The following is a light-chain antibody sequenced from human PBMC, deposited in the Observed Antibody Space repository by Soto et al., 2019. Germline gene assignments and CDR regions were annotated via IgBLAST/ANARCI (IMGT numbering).Light chain of an antibody. Sequence: EIVMTQSPATLSVSPGERATLSCRASQSVNSSLAWYQQKPGQAPRLLIHGVSTRATDIPARFSGSGSGTEFTLTISSLQSEDFAVYYCQQCNNWPVTFGQGTRLEIK. CDR2: GVS. J-gene: IGKJ5*01. V-gene: IGKV3-15*01. CDR1: QSVNSS. CDR3: QQCNNWPVT.